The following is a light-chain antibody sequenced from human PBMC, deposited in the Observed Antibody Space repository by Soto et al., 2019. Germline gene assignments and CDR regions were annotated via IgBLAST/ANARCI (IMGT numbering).Light chain of an antibody. CDR2: VGTGGIVG. CDR1: SSYSNYK. CDR3: GADHGSGSNFVVV. J-gene: IGLJ2*01. Sequence: QSVLTQPPSASASLGASVTLTCTLSSSYSNYKVDWYQQRPGKGPRFAMRVGTGGIVGSKGDGIPDRFSVLGSGLNRYLTIKNIQEEDESDYHCGADHGSGSNFVVVFGGGTKVTVL. V-gene: IGLV9-49*01.